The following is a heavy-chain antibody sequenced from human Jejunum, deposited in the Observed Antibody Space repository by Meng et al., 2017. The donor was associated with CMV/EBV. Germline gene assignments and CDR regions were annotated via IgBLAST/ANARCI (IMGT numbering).Heavy chain of an antibody. V-gene: IGHV3-30*03. D-gene: IGHD3-10*01. CDR3: ARGFRFGSDSQPSPLVY. Sequence: NKSYADSVKGRFTISRDKSKNTLSLQMNSLRAEDTTVFYCARGFRFGSDSQPSPLVYWGQGTLVTVSS. CDR2: NK. J-gene: IGHJ4*02.